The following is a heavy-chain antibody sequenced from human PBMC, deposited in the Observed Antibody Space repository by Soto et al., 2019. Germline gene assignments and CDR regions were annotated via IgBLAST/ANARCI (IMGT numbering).Heavy chain of an antibody. D-gene: IGHD3-10*01. V-gene: IGHV1-3*01. CDR2: INAGNGNT. Sequence: ASVKGSCKASGYTFTSYAMHWVRQAPGQRLEWMGWINAGNGNTKYSQKFQGRVTITRDTSASTAYMELSSLRSEDTAVYYCASGLWFGELLYNFDYWGQGTLVTVSS. CDR3: ASGLWFGELLYNFDY. CDR1: GYTFTSYA. J-gene: IGHJ4*02.